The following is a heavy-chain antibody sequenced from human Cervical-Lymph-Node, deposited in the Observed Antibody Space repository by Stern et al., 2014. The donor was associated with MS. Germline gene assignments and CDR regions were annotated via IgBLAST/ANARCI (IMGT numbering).Heavy chain of an antibody. CDR3: TRHQAGIADF. CDR2: ITPIFGTT. J-gene: IGHJ4*02. V-gene: IGHV1-69*01. CDR1: GGNFNTFD. Sequence: QVQLVQSGAEVRQPGSSVKVSCKASGGNFNTFDISWVRQTPGLGLEWLGGITPIFGTTNYARNFQGRLTITADESATTVYMRLSDLTSEDTARYYCTRHQAGIADFWGQGTLVTVSS. D-gene: IGHD6-13*01.